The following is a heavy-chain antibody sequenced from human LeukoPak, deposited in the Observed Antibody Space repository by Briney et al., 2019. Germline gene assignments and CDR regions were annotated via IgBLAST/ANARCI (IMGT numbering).Heavy chain of an antibody. CDR3: ACLIVVVPAAANWFDP. J-gene: IGHJ5*02. CDR1: GSSISSYY. CDR2: IYYSGST. D-gene: IGHD2-2*01. V-gene: IGHV4-59*01. Sequence: SETLSLTCTVSGSSISSYYWSWIRQPPGKGLEWIGYIYYSGSTNYNPSLKSRVTISVDTSKNQFSLKLSSVTAADTAVYYCACLIVVVPAAANWFDPWGQGTLVTVSS.